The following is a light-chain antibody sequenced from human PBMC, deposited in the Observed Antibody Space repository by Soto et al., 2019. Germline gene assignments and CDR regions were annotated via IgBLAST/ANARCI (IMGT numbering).Light chain of an antibody. V-gene: IGKV3-15*01. J-gene: IGKJ4*01. CDR3: QQYNSWPLT. CDR2: GAS. CDR1: QSVGSK. Sequence: EIVMTQSPATLSVSPGERATLSCRASQSVGSKLAWYQQKPGQAPRLLIYGASTRATGIPASFSGSGSGTEFTLTISSLQSEDFAVYYCQQYNSWPLTFGGGTKVEI.